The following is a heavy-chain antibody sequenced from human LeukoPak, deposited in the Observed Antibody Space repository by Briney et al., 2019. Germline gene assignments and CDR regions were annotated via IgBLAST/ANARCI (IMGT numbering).Heavy chain of an antibody. D-gene: IGHD3-10*01. J-gene: IGHJ3*02. Sequence: SQTLSLTCTVSGGSISSGGYYWSWIRQHPGKGLEWIGYIYYSGSTYYNPSLKSRVTISVDTSKNQFSLKLSSVTAAATAVYYCARDSWFGELLSVDDAFDIWGQGTMVTVSS. CDR2: IYYSGST. V-gene: IGHV4-31*03. CDR1: GGSISSGGYY. CDR3: ARDSWFGELLSVDDAFDI.